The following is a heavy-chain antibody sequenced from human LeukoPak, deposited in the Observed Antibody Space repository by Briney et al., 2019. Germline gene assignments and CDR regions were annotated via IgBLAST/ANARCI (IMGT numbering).Heavy chain of an antibody. CDR2: ISGSGGST. D-gene: IGHD5-12*01. J-gene: IGHJ4*02. CDR1: GFTFSSYA. Sequence: PGGSLRLSCAASGFTFSSYALSWVRQAPGKGLEWVSAISGSGGSTYYADSVKGRFTISRDNSKNTLYPQMNSLRAEDTAVYYCANLEGSGLSFDYWGQGTLVTVSS. V-gene: IGHV3-23*01. CDR3: ANLEGSGLSFDY.